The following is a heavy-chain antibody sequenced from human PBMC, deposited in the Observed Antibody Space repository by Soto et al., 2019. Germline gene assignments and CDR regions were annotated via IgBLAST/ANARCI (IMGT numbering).Heavy chain of an antibody. V-gene: IGHV1-46*01. CDR2: INPSGGST. CDR1: GYTFTGYY. Sequence: GASVKVSCKASGYTFTGYYMHWVRQAPGQGLDWMGIINPSGGSTSYAQKFQGRVTMTRDTSTSTVYMELISLRSEDTAVYYCARDGGKVGQQWPPGFLMSMDFSGQRTTVPVSS. D-gene: IGHD5-18*01. CDR3: ARDGGKVGQQWPPGFLMSMDF. J-gene: IGHJ6*02.